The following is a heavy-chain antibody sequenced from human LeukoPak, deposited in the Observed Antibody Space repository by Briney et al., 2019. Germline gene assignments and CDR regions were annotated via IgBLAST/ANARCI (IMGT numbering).Heavy chain of an antibody. D-gene: IGHD3-3*01. CDR2: ISAYNGNT. CDR1: GYTFTSYG. Sequence: ASVKVSCKASGYTFTSYGISWVRQAPGQGLEWMGWISAYNGNTNYAQKLQGRVTMTTDTSTSTAYMELRSLRSDDTAVYYCGRDRVYDFWSGTDYWGQGTLVTVSS. V-gene: IGHV1-18*01. J-gene: IGHJ4*02. CDR3: GRDRVYDFWSGTDY.